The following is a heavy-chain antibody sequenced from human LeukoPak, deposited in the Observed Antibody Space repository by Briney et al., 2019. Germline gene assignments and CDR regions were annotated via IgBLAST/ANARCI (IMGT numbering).Heavy chain of an antibody. CDR3: ARHKGVATNFDY. CDR2: IYYSGST. V-gene: IGHV4-59*08. Sequence: SETLSLTCTVSGGSISSYYWSWIRQPPGKGLEWIGYIYYSGSTNYNPSLKSRVTISVDTSKNQFSLKLSSVTAADTAVYYCARHKGVATNFDYWGQGTLVTVSS. D-gene: IGHD5-12*01. J-gene: IGHJ4*02. CDR1: GGSISSYY.